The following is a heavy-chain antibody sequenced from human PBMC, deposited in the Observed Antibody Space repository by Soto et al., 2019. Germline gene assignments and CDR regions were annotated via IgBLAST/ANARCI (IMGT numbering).Heavy chain of an antibody. J-gene: IGHJ4*02. CDR3: ARGRKGYSSSWCVVVD. V-gene: IGHV4-39*07. CDR1: GGSISGSSYY. D-gene: IGHD6-13*01. CDR2: IYYSET. Sequence: SETLSLTCTVSGGSISGSSYYGGWMRQPPGKGLEWIGSIYYSETAYNPSLKSRVTISVDTSKNQFSLKLNSVTAADTAVYYCARGRKGYSSSWCVVVDWGQGTLVTVSS.